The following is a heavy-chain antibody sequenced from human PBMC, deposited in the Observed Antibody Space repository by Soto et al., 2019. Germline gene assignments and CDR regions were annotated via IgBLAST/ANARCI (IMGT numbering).Heavy chain of an antibody. CDR1: GYTFTTYW. J-gene: IGHJ4*02. D-gene: IGHD2-2*01. CDR2: IYPGDSDT. Sequence: ESLKISCEGSGYTFTTYWIAWVRQMPGKGLEWMGIIYPGDSDTRYSPSFQGQVTISVDKSISTAYLQWSSLLASDTAMYYCARGYCGSTSCYGYFDNWGQGTLVTVSS. CDR3: ARGYCGSTSCYGYFDN. V-gene: IGHV5-51*01.